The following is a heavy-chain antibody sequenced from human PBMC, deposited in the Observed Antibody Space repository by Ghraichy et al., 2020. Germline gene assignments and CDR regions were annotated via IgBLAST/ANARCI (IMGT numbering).Heavy chain of an antibody. D-gene: IGHD6-19*01. CDR2: ISSGSSYT. CDR3: AGGRRGNSGWSLDY. Sequence: GGSLRLSCAASGFTFSDYYMSWIHQAPGKGLEWVSYISSGSSYTNYADSVKGRFTISRDNAKNSLYLQMNSLTAEDTAVYYCAGGRRGNSGWSLDYWGQGTLVTVSS. J-gene: IGHJ4*02. CDR1: GFTFSDYY. V-gene: IGHV3-11*06.